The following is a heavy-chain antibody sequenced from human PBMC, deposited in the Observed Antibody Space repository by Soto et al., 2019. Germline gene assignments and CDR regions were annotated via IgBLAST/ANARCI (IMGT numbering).Heavy chain of an antibody. D-gene: IGHD2-8*01. CDR3: AKTQCTNGVCSFDF. V-gene: IGHV3-23*01. CDR1: GFTFSSYA. CDR2: ISGGGCST. Sequence: EVQLLESGGGLVQPGGSLRLSCAASGFTFSSYAMSWVRQAPGKGLEWVSAISGGGCSTYYADSVKGRFTISRDNSKNPLYLQMNSLSAEDTAVYYCAKTQCTNGVCSFDFWGQGTLVTFSS. J-gene: IGHJ4*02.